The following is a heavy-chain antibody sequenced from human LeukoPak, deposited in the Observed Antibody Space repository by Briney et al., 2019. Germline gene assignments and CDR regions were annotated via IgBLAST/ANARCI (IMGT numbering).Heavy chain of an antibody. CDR2: ISNSGSAM. J-gene: IGHJ6*03. CDR1: TFRFSDYY. D-gene: IGHD5-18*01. V-gene: IGHV3-11*01. CDR3: ARTSWGVDTPMLHYYFDMDL. Sequence: PGGSLRLSCIASTFRFSDYYMTWIRQAPGKGLEWISYISNSGSAMYYADSVEGRFTISRDNAKNSVYLQMSSLISDDTAVYYCARTSWGVDTPMLHYYFDMDLWGKGTAVTVSS.